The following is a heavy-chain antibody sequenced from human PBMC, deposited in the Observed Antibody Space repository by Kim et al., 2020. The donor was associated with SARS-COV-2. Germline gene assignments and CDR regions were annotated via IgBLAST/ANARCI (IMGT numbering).Heavy chain of an antibody. CDR3: ARGGSLASRRHYYYMDV. CDR1: GYTLTNYD. D-gene: IGHD6-6*01. CDR2: MNSKTGTT. V-gene: IGHV1-8*01. J-gene: IGHJ6*03. Sequence: ASVKVSCKASGYTLTNYDINWVRQATGQGLEWMGWMNSKTGTTGYALNFQGRVTMTRDPSMNTAYLELSSLRSDDTAVYYCARGGSLASRRHYYYMDVWGKGTTVTVSS.